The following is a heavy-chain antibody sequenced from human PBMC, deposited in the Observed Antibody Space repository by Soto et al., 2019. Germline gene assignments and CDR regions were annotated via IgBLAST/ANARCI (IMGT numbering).Heavy chain of an antibody. CDR3: ASRTYYGGSGSYYTYPFDY. Sequence: SETLSLTCAVSSGSISSSNWWSWVRQPPGKGLEWIGEIYHSGSTNYNPSLKSRVTISVDKSKNQFSLKLSSVTAADTAVYYCASRTYYGGSGSYYTYPFDYWGQGTLVTVSS. CDR1: SGSISSSNW. CDR2: IYHSGST. D-gene: IGHD3-10*01. V-gene: IGHV4-4*02. J-gene: IGHJ4*02.